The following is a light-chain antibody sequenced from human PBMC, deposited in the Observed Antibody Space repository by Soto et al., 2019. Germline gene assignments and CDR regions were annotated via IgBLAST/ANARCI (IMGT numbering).Light chain of an antibody. Sequence: DIPMTQSPSTLSASIGDRVTITCRASQSISNWLAWYQQKSGKAPKLLIYKASNLESGVPSRFSGSGSGTEFTLTISSVQSEDSAVYYCQQYNNWPPGATFGPGTKVEIK. J-gene: IGKJ3*01. V-gene: IGKV1-5*03. CDR2: KAS. CDR3: QQYNNWPPGAT. CDR1: QSISNW.